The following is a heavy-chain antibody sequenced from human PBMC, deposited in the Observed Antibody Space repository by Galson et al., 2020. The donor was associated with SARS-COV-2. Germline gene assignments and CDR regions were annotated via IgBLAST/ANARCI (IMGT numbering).Heavy chain of an antibody. CDR2: IFWNDDK. Sequence: SGPTLVKPTQTLTLTCTFSGFSLSTSGVGLGWIRQPPGKALEWLALIFWNDDKWYSPSLKSRLTITKDTSKNQVVLTMTNMDPVDTGTYYCAPCITDDYSVYYFDYWGQGALVTVSS. D-gene: IGHD4-4*01. V-gene: IGHV2-5*01. CDR1: GFSLSTSGVG. J-gene: IGHJ4*02. CDR3: APCITDDYSVYYFDY.